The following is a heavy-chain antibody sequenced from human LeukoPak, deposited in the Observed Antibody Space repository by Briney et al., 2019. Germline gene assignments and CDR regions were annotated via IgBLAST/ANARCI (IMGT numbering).Heavy chain of an antibody. V-gene: IGHV4-30-4*01. CDR2: IYYSGST. Sequence: ASETLSLTCTVSGGSISSGDYYWSWIRQPPGKGLEWIGYIYYSGSTYYNPSLKSRVTISVDTSKNQFSLKLSSVTAADTAVYYCARVEPGNYYDSSGLGWYFDLWGRGTLATVSS. J-gene: IGHJ2*01. CDR1: GGSISSGDYY. D-gene: IGHD3-22*01. CDR3: ARVEPGNYYDSSGLGWYFDL.